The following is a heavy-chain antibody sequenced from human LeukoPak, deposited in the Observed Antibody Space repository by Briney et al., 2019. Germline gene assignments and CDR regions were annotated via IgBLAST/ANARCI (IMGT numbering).Heavy chain of an antibody. CDR1: GGTFSSYA. CDR2: IIPIFGTA. J-gene: IGHJ6*02. V-gene: IGHV1-69*13. D-gene: IGHD2-21*02. CDR3: ARDRGDDLRAYYYGMDV. Sequence: ASVKVSCKASGGTFSSYAISWVRQAPGQGLEWMGGIIPIFGTANYTQKFQGRVTITADESTSTAYMELSCLRSEDTAVYYCARDRGDDLRAYYYGMDVWGQGTTVTVSS.